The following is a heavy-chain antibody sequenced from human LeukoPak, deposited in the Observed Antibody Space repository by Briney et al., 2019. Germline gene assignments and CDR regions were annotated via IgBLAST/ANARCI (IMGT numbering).Heavy chain of an antibody. CDR2: FDPEDGET. CDR1: GYTLTELS. D-gene: IGHD4-17*01. J-gene: IGHJ3*02. Sequence: ASVKVSCKVSGYTLTELSMHWVRQAPGKGLEWMGGFDPEDGETIYAQKFQGRVTMTEDTSTDTAYMELSSLRSEDTAVYYCATVLNDYGDSFDAFDIWGQGTMVTVSS. V-gene: IGHV1-24*01. CDR3: ATVLNDYGDSFDAFDI.